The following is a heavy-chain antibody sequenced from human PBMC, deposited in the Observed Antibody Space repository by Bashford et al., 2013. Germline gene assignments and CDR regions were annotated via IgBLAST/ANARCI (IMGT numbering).Heavy chain of an antibody. CDR2: FDPEDGET. D-gene: IGHD2-8*01. Sequence: VASVKVSCKVSGYTLTELSMHWVRQAPGKGLEWMGGFDPEDGETIYAQKFQGRVTMTTDTSASTAYMELRSLRSDDSAVYYCARGHVEWSDHYFDSWGQGTQVTVSS. V-gene: IGHV1-24*01. CDR1: GYTLTELS. CDR3: ARGHVEWSDHYFDS. J-gene: IGHJ4*02.